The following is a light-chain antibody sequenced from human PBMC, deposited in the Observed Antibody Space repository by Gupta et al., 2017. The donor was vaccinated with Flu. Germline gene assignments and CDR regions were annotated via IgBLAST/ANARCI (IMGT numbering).Light chain of an antibody. CDR3: QSADSSDVV. CDR1: AIPKQY. J-gene: IGLJ2*01. CDR2: KDS. Sequence: TCSGDAIPKQYAHWYQQKPGQAPLLVMYKDSERPSGIPERFSGSSSGTTVTLTISGVQAEDEADYYCQSADSSDVVFGGGTKLTVL. V-gene: IGLV3-25*03.